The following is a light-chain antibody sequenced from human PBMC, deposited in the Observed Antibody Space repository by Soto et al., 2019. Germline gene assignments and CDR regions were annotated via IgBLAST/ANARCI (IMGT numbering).Light chain of an antibody. CDR2: YDD. CDR3: QVWDSSSDWV. CDR1: SSNIGNNA. V-gene: IGLV1-36*01. Sequence: QSVLTQPPSVSEAPRQRVTISCSGSSSNIGNNAVNWYQQLPGKAPKLLIYYDDLLPSGVSDRFSGSKSGTSASLAISGLQSEDEADYYCQVWDSSSDWVFGGGTKLTVL. J-gene: IGLJ3*02.